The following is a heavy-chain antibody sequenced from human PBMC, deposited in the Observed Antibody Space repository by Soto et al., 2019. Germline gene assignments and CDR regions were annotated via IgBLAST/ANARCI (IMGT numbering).Heavy chain of an antibody. CDR1: GFTFSNYW. J-gene: IGHJ4*02. CDR3: ARGGWGAYYFDF. Sequence: VQLVESGGGLVQPGGSLRLSCAASGFTFSNYWMHWVRQAPGKGLVWVARIKYDGSTTNYADAVKGRFTISRDNAKNTLYLQMNGLRGEDTAVYYCARGGWGAYYFDFWGQGTLVTVSS. D-gene: IGHD1-26*01. V-gene: IGHV3-74*01. CDR2: IKYDGSTT.